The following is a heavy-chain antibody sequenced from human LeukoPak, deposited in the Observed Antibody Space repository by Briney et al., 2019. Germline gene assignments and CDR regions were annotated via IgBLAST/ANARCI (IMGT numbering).Heavy chain of an antibody. CDR3: ARVPTVTSTHDAFDI. J-gene: IGHJ3*02. D-gene: IGHD4-17*01. CDR2: ISSSGSTI. V-gene: IGHV3-11*01. Sequence: GGSLRLSCAASGFTFSDYYMSWIRQAPGKGLEWVSYISSSGSTIYYADSVKGRFTISRDNAKNSLYLQMNSLRAEGTAVYYCARVPTVTSTHDAFDIWGQGTMVTVSS. CDR1: GFTFSDYY.